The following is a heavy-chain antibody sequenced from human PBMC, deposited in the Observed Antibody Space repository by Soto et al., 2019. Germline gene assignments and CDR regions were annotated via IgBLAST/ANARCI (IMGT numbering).Heavy chain of an antibody. Sequence: SVKVSFKASGGTFSSYAISWVRQAPGQGLEWMGGIIPIFGTANYAQKFQGRVTITADESTSTAYMEVSSLRSEDTAVYYCASGYYDSSVYYVSKTPYTYYVMDFWGQGPTVPVS. CDR2: IIPIFGTA. D-gene: IGHD3-22*01. J-gene: IGHJ6*02. CDR1: GGTFSSYA. V-gene: IGHV1-69*13. CDR3: ASGYYDSSVYYVSKTPYTYYVMDF.